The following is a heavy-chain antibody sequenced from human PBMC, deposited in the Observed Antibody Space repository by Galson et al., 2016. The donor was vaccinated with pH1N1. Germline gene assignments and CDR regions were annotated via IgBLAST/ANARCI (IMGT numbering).Heavy chain of an antibody. J-gene: IGHJ2*01. Sequence: SVKVSCKASGGTFGSYGINWVRQAPGQGLEWMGGIIPIFNTAKYAQNFQGRVTITADESTTTTYMELSSLRSEDTAVYYCAREDYYDTDLSDWYFDLWGRGTLVTVYS. V-gene: IGHV1-69*13. D-gene: IGHD3-22*01. CDR1: GGTFGSYG. CDR2: IIPIFNTA. CDR3: AREDYYDTDLSDWYFDL.